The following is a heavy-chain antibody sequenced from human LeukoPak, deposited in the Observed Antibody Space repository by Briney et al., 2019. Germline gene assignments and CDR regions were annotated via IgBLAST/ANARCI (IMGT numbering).Heavy chain of an antibody. CDR2: IIPIFGTA. D-gene: IGHD2-2*01. Sequence: TVKVSCKASGGTFSSYAISWVRQAPGQGLEWMGGIIPIFGTANYAQEFQGRVTITADESTGTAYMELSSLRSEDTAVYYCAANGIVVVPAAPSGAFDIWGQGTMVTVSS. V-gene: IGHV1-69*13. J-gene: IGHJ3*02. CDR1: GGTFSSYA. CDR3: AANGIVVVPAAPSGAFDI.